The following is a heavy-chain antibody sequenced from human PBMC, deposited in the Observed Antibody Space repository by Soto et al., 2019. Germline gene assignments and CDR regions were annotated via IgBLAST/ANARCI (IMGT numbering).Heavy chain of an antibody. J-gene: IGHJ4*02. V-gene: IGHV4-59*01. Sequence: SETLSLPCSVSGGSISGSYWSWIRQSPGKGLEWLGYVYYTGSTNYSPSLRSRVSISVDTSKNEFSLRLSSVTAADTAVYFCARSVAVPGAHIDYWGQGTQVTVYS. CDR2: VYYTGST. D-gene: IGHD6-19*01. CDR1: GGSISGSY. CDR3: ARSVAVPGAHIDY.